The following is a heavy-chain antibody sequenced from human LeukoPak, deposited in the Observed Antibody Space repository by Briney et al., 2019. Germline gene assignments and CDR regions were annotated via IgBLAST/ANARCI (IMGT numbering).Heavy chain of an antibody. J-gene: IGHJ4*02. CDR1: GYTLTELS. CDR3: ATESRSGWPNYYFDY. V-gene: IGHV1-24*01. CDR2: FDPEDGET. D-gene: IGHD6-19*01. Sequence: ASVTVSCKVSGYTLTELSMHWVRQAPGKGLEWMGGFDPEDGETIYAQKFQGRVTMTEDTSTDTAYMELSSLRSEDTAVYYCATESRSGWPNYYFDYWGQGTLVTVSS.